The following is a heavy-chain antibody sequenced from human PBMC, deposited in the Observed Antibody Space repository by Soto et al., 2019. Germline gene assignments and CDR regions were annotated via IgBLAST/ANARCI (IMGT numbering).Heavy chain of an antibody. CDR3: ARANAYRRGADY. V-gene: IGHV4-4*02. J-gene: IGHJ4*02. CDR2: MYHSGNT. CDR1: GSSISSSNW. D-gene: IGHD3-16*01. Sequence: PSETLSLTCAVSGSSISSSNWWSWVRQSPGKGLEWIGEMYHSGNTNYNPSLKSRVTISVDKSKNQFSLNLTSVTAADTAVYFCARANAYRRGADYWGQGTLVTVSS.